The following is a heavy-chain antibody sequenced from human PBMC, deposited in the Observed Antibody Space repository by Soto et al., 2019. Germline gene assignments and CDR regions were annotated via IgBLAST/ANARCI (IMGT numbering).Heavy chain of an antibody. D-gene: IGHD6-13*01. CDR2: INSDGSST. V-gene: IGHV3-74*01. Sequence: PGGSLRLSCAASGFTFSSYWMHWVRQAPGKGLVWVSRINSDGSSTSYADSVKGRFTISRDNAKNTLYLQMNSLRAEDTAVYYCARDLGYSSSWNWFDPWGQGTLVTVSS. CDR3: ARDLGYSSSWNWFDP. J-gene: IGHJ5*02. CDR1: GFTFSSYW.